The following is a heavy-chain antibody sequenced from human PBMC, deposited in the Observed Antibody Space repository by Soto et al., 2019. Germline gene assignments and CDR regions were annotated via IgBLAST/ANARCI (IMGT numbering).Heavy chain of an antibody. V-gene: IGHV4-34*01. Sequence: QVQLQQWGAGLLKPSETLSLTCAVYGGSFSGYYWSWIRQPPGKGLEWIGEINHSGSTNYNPSLKCRVTISVDTYKNQLSLKLSSVTAAETAVYYCARDIIAEAGPREEDYWGQGTLVTVSS. J-gene: IGHJ4*02. CDR2: INHSGST. D-gene: IGHD6-13*01. CDR3: ARDIIAEAGPREEDY. CDR1: GGSFSGYY.